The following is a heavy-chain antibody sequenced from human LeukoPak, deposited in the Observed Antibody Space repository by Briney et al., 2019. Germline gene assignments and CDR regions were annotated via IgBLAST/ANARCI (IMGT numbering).Heavy chain of an antibody. J-gene: IGHJ4*02. CDR3: ASYLPRRYYDILTGYSSGALDY. V-gene: IGHV1-18*01. D-gene: IGHD3-9*01. CDR1: GYTFTSYG. Sequence: GVSVKVSCKASGYTFTSYGISWVRQAPGQGLEWMGWISAYNGNTNYAQKLQGRVTMTTDTSTSTAYMELRSLRSDDTAVYYCASYLPRRYYDILTGYSSGALDYWGQGTLVTVSS. CDR2: ISAYNGNT.